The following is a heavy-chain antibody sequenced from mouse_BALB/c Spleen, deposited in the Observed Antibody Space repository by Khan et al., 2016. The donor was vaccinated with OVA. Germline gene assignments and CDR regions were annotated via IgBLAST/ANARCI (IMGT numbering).Heavy chain of an antibody. CDR3: ARITYYGGSY. J-gene: IGHJ3*01. D-gene: IGHD1-1*01. V-gene: IGHV14-3*02. Sequence: EVQLQESGAELVKPGASVKLSCTTSGFNIKDTYIHWVKQRPEQGLVWIGRIDPANGYTKFDPRFRGKATITTDTSSNTAYLQLSSLTSEDAAVDYCARITYYGGSYWGQGTMVTVSS. CDR1: GFNIKDTY. CDR2: IDPANGYT.